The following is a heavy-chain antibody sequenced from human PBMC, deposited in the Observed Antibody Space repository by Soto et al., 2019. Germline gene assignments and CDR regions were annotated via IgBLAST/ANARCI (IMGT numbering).Heavy chain of an antibody. D-gene: IGHD6-13*01. Sequence: ASETLSLTCTVSGGSISSSSYYWGWIRQPPGKGLEWIGSIYYSGSTYYNPSLKSRVTISVDTSKNQFSLKLSSVTAADTAVYYCARHGVAAATSHFDYWGQGTLVTVSS. V-gene: IGHV4-39*01. CDR2: IYYSGST. CDR3: ARHGVAAATSHFDY. CDR1: GGSISSSSYY. J-gene: IGHJ4*02.